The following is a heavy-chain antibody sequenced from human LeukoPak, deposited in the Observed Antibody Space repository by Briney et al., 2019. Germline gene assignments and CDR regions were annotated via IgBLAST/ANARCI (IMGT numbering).Heavy chain of an antibody. CDR2: ISYDGSNE. CDR1: GFTFSSYA. V-gene: IGHV3-30*18. Sequence: PAGSLRLSCAASGFTFSSYAMHWVRQATGKGLEWVALISYDGSNEYYADSVQGRFTISRDTSKNTLYLQMNSLRAEDTAVYYCAKTPYYYGSGSYLIDYWGQGTLVTVSS. CDR3: AKTPYYYGSGSYLIDY. J-gene: IGHJ4*02. D-gene: IGHD3-10*01.